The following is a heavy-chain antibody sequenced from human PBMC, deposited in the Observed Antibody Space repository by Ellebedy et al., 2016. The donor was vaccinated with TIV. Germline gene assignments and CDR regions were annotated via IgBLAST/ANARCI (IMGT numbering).Heavy chain of an antibody. CDR2: IYPGDSDT. Sequence: GESLKISCKGSGYSFTSYWIGWVRQMPGKGLEWMGIIYPGDSDTRYSPSFQGQVTISADKSISTAYLQWSSLKASDTAMYYCASTHCSSTSCLNWFDPWGQGTLVTVSS. D-gene: IGHD2-2*01. J-gene: IGHJ5*02. V-gene: IGHV5-51*01. CDR1: GYSFTSYW. CDR3: ASTHCSSTSCLNWFDP.